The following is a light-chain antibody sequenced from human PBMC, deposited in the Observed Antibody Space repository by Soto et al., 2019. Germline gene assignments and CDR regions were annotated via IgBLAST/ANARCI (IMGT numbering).Light chain of an antibody. CDR3: QQSSTTPRT. CDR1: QSISTY. Sequence: DIQMTQSPSSVSASVGDRVTITCRASQSISTYLNWYQQKPGKAPKLLIYAASTLQSGVPSRFSGSGSGTDFRLTITSLQPEDIATYYCQQSSTTPRTFCQGTNVDFK. V-gene: IGKV1-39*01. J-gene: IGKJ1*01. CDR2: AAS.